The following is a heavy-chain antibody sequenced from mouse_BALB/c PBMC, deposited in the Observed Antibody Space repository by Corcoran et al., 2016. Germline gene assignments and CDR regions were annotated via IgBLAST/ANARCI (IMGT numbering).Heavy chain of an antibody. D-gene: IGHD2-1*01. CDR3: ARWGPYGNYAFAY. CDR2: IDPANGNT. V-gene: IGHV14-3*02. J-gene: IGHJ3*01. CDR1: GFNIKDTY. Sequence: EVQLQQSGAELVKPGASVKLSCTASGFNIKDTYMHWVKQRPEQGLEWIGRIDPANGNTKYDPKFQGKATITADTSSNTAYLQLSSLTSEDTAVYYCARWGPYGNYAFAYWGQGTLVTVSA.